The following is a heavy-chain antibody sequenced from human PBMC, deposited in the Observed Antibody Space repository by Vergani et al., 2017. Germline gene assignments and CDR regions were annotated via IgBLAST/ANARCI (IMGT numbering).Heavy chain of an antibody. CDR1: GFTFSSYA. CDR2: ISGSGGST. J-gene: IGHJ3*02. D-gene: IGHD5-18*01. Sequence: EVQLLESGGGLVKPGGSLRLSCAASGFTFSSYAMSWVRQAPGKGLEWVSAISGSGGSTYYADSVKGRFTISRDNSTTTLYLQRNGLRAEDTAVYYCAKLPFYVDTAMEFDSFDIWGQGTMVTVSS. CDR3: AKLPFYVDTAMEFDSFDI. V-gene: IGHV3-23*01.